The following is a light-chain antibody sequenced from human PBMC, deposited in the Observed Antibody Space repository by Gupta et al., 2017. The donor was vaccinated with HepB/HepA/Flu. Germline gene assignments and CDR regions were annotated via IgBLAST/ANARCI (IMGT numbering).Light chain of an antibody. CDR1: QNVNSN. CDR3: QENKNWPTWT. Sequence: EIVMTQSPATLSVSPGERATLSCRASQNVNSNLAWYQQKPGQAPRLLIFGASTRDTGVPARFSGSGCGRDFSLTISSRQSEDFAGYYCQENKNWPTWTFGQGTKVEIK. J-gene: IGKJ1*01. CDR2: GAS. V-gene: IGKV3-15*01.